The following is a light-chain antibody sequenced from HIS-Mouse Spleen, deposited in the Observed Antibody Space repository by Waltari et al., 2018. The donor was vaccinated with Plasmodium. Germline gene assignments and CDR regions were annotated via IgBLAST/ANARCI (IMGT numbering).Light chain of an antibody. CDR1: ALPKHD. V-gene: IGLV3-10*01. J-gene: IGLJ3*02. CDR3: YSTDSSGNHRV. CDR2: EDS. Sequence: SYELTQPPSVSVSPGQTARITCAGDALPKHDASWYLQKSGRAHVLVIYEDSKRPSGIPERFSGASSGTMATLTISGAQVEDEADYYCYSTDSSGNHRVFGGGTKLTVL.